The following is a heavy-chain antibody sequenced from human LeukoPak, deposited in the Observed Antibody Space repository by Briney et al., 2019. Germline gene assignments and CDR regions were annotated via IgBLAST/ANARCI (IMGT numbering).Heavy chain of an antibody. CDR1: GYSFTSYW. CDR2: IYPGDSDT. J-gene: IGHJ5*02. CDR3: ARLLEYQRNWFDP. V-gene: IGHV5-51*01. Sequence: HGESLKISCKGSGYSFTSYWIGWVRQMPGKGLERMGIIYPGDSDTRYSPSFQGQVTISADKSISTAYLQWSSLKASDTAMYYCARLLEYQRNWFDPWGQGTLVTVSS. D-gene: IGHD2-2*01.